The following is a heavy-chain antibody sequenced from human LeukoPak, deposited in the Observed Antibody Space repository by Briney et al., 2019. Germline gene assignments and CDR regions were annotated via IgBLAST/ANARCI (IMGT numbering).Heavy chain of an antibody. J-gene: IGHJ6*02. V-gene: IGHV4-59*01. CDR1: GGSISSYY. D-gene: IGHD5-12*01. CDR3: ARDNIAYYYYGMDV. Sequence: SETLSLTCTVSGGSISSYYWSWIRQPPGKGLEWIGYIYYSGSTNYNPSLKSRVTISVDTSKNQFSLKLSSVTAADTAVYYCARDNIAYYYYGMDVWGQGTTVTASS. CDR2: IYYSGST.